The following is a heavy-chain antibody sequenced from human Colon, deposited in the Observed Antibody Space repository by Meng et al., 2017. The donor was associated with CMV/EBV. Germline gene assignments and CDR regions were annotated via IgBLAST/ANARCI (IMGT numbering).Heavy chain of an antibody. Sequence: GESLKISCKASGFIFNNFAMYWVRQAPGGGLEWISYISGSGSLIYYADSVRGRFTISRDNAKKSLYLQMNSLRAEDTAVYYCARRNSSSWYRNYYHAMDVWGQGTTVTVSS. CDR3: ARRNSSSWYRNYYHAMDV. CDR2: ISGSGSLI. J-gene: IGHJ6*02. CDR1: GFIFNNFA. D-gene: IGHD6-13*01. V-gene: IGHV3-48*03.